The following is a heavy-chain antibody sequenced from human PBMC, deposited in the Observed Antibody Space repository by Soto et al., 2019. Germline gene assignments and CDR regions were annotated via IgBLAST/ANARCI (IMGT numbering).Heavy chain of an antibody. Sequence: QVQLQESGPRLVKPSQTLSLSCAVSGGSIISASYSWNWIRQSPGRGLEWIGHIYSSGSTYHNPSLNCRVSIAVDTSNNQFSLKLTSVTAADTAVYFCAREDAARIERWFDAWGQGILVTVSS. CDR1: GGSIISASYS. CDR2: IYSSGST. CDR3: AREDAARIERWFDA. J-gene: IGHJ5*02. D-gene: IGHD6-6*01. V-gene: IGHV4-31*11.